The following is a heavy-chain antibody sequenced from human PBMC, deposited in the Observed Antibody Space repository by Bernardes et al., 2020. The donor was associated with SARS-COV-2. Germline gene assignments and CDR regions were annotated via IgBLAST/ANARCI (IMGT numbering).Heavy chain of an antibody. D-gene: IGHD3-22*01. V-gene: IGHV5-51*01. J-gene: IGHJ4*02. Sequence: GESLKISCKASGYKFTSYWIGWVRQMPGKGLEWMGIIYPGDSDTRYSPSFQGQVTISADKSISTAYLQWSSLKASDTAMYYCARRGYDSSGYYSYFDYWGQGTLVTVSS. CDR3: ARRGYDSSGYYSYFDY. CDR1: GYKFTSYW. CDR2: IYPGDSDT.